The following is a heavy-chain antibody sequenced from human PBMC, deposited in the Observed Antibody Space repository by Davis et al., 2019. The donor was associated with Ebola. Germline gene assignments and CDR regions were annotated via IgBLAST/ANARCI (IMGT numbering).Heavy chain of an antibody. CDR3: AKDRWELLLSYFDY. CDR2: ISYDGSNK. V-gene: IGHV3-30*18. CDR1: GFTFSSYG. Sequence: GESLKISCAASGFTFSSYGMHWVRQAPGKGLEWVAVISYDGSNKCYADSVKGRFTISRDNSKNTLYLQMNSLRAEDTAVYYCAKDRWELLLSYFDYWGQGTLVTVSS. J-gene: IGHJ4*02. D-gene: IGHD1-26*01.